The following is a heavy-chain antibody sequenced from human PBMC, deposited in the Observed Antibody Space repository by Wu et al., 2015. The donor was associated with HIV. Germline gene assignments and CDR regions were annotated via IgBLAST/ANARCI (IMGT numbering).Heavy chain of an antibody. V-gene: IGHV1-18*01. J-gene: IGHJ4*02. CDR3: ARVGCSSISCWHYFDY. CDR2: ISTYNGNR. CDR1: GYRFTSHG. D-gene: IGHD2-2*01. Sequence: QVQLVQSGAEVKKPGASVKVSCKASGYRFTSHGISWVRQAPGQGLEWMGWISTYNGNRNYVQKFQGRVTMTTDTSTNTAYMELRSLRSDDTAIYYCARVGCSSISCWHYFDYWAREPGHRLV.